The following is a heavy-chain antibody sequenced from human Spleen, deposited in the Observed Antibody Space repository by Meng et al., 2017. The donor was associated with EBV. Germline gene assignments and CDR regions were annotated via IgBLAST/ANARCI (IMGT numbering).Heavy chain of an antibody. J-gene: IGHJ4*02. D-gene: IGHD5-18*01. CDR2: INHSGST. Sequence: VQLHQSRVGLLAHPETLALLCSVDGGSFSGYYWSWIRQPPGKGLEWIGEINHSGSTNYNPSLKSRVTISVDTSKNQFSLKLSSVTAADTAVYYCAREGYSYGKGAHDYWGQGTLVTVSS. V-gene: IGHV4-34*01. CDR3: AREGYSYGKGAHDY. CDR1: GGSFSGYY.